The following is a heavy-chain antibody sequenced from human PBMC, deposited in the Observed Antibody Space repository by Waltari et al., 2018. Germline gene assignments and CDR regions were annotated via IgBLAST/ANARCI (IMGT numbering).Heavy chain of an antibody. CDR1: GGSISSHY. D-gene: IGHD6-19*01. CDR3: ASSKVGCSSGWYDY. V-gene: IGHV4-59*11. CDR2: IYYSGST. J-gene: IGHJ4*02. Sequence: QVQLQESGPGLVKPSETLSLTCTVSGGSISSHYWSWIRQPPGKGLEWIGYIYYSGSTNYNPSLKSRVTISVDTSKNQFSLKPSSVTAADTAVYYCASSKVGCSSGWYDYWGQGTLVTVSS.